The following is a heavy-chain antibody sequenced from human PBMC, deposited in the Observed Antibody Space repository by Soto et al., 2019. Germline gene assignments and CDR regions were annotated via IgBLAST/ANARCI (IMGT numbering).Heavy chain of an antibody. CDR1: GYTFPSSG. D-gene: IGHD2-15*01. Sequence: QVQLVLSGAEVKKPGASVKVSCKAPGYTFPSSGISWVRQAPGQGWERMGWISAYNDNKNYAQKRQGRVTMTTDTATSTAYMERRSLRSEDTVVYYCARDLYPSGSSRAFDHWGQGTLVTGFS. CDR3: ARDLYPSGSSRAFDH. CDR2: ISAYNDNK. J-gene: IGHJ4*02. V-gene: IGHV1-18*01.